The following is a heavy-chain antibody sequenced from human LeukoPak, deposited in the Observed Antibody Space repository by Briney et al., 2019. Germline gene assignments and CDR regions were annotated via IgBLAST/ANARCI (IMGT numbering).Heavy chain of an antibody. CDR3: ARVGCSSTSCFNWFDP. Sequence: ASVKVSCRASGYTFTSYDTNWVRQATGQGLEWMGWMNPNSGNTGYAQKFQGRVTMTRNTSISTAYMELSSLRSEDTAVYYCARVGCSSTSCFNWFDPWGQGTLVTVSS. J-gene: IGHJ5*02. CDR2: MNPNSGNT. V-gene: IGHV1-8*01. CDR1: GYTFTSYD. D-gene: IGHD2-2*01.